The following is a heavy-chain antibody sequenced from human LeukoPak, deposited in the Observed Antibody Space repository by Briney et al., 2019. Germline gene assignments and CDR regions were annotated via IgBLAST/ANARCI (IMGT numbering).Heavy chain of an antibody. CDR3: AKSMVRGVKAPYGMDV. CDR2: ISGSGGST. CDR1: GFTFSSYA. J-gene: IGHJ6*02. V-gene: IGHV3-23*01. D-gene: IGHD3-10*01. Sequence: GGSLRLSCAASGFTFSSYAMSWVRQAPGKGLGWVSAISGSGGSTYYADSVKGRFTISRDNSKNTLYLQMNSLRAEDTAVYYCAKSMVRGVKAPYGMDVWGQGTTVTVSS.